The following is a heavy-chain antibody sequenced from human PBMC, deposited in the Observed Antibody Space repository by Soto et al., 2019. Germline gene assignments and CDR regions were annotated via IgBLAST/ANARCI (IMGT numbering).Heavy chain of an antibody. J-gene: IGHJ4*02. V-gene: IGHV4-34*01. Sequence: QVQLQQWGAGLLKPSETLSLTCAVYGGSFSGYYWSWVRQSPRKGLEWIGEINHSGSTNYNPSLKSRLTISVDTSKNQFSLKLSSVTAADTALYYCVACDYGDCPRYWGKGTLVTVSS. CDR3: VACDYGDCPRY. CDR2: INHSGST. D-gene: IGHD4-17*01. CDR1: GGSFSGYY.